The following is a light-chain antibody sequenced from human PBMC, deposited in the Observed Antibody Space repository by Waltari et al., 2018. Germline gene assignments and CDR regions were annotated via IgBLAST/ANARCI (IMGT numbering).Light chain of an antibody. CDR2: DVS. Sequence: QSALTQPASVSGSPGQSLTISFPATSSDAGGYNYFFWYQQHPRKAPKFLIYDVSKRPSGVSNRFSGSKSGNTASLTISGLQADDEADYYCSSYATSNTLVFGGGTKLTVL. J-gene: IGLJ3*02. V-gene: IGLV2-14*03. CDR1: SSDAGGYNY. CDR3: SSYATSNTLV.